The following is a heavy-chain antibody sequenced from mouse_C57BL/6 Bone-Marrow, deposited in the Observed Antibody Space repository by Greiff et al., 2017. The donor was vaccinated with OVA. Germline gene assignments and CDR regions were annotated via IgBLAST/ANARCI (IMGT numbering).Heavy chain of an antibody. V-gene: IGHV10-1*01. Sequence: EVQLVESGGGLVQPKGSLKLSCAASGFSFNTYAMNWVRQAPGKGLEWVARIRSKSNNYATYYADSVKDRFTISRDDSESMLYLQMNNLKTEDTAMYYCVRQAGSTVGEEGYWYFDVWGTGTTVTVSS. D-gene: IGHD1-1*01. J-gene: IGHJ1*03. CDR2: IRSKSNNYAT. CDR1: GFSFNTYA. CDR3: VRQAGSTVGEEGYWYFDV.